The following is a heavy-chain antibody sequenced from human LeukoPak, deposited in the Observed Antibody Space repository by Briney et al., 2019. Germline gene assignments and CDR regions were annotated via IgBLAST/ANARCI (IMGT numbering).Heavy chain of an antibody. CDR3: AKGGGGRLVYYYYMDV. V-gene: IGHV3-9*03. J-gene: IGHJ6*03. CDR1: GFIFDDYA. D-gene: IGHD3-16*01. Sequence: GGSLRLSCAASGFIFDDYAMHWVRQAPGKGLEWVSGISWDSDSIDYADSVKGRFTISRDNAKNSLYLQMNSLRAEDMALYYCAKGGGGRLVYYYYMDVWGKGTTVTVSS. CDR2: ISWDSDSI.